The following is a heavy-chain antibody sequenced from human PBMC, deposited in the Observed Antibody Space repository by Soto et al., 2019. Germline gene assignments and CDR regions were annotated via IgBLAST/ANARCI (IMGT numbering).Heavy chain of an antibody. Sequence: QVQLVQSGAEVKKPGASVKVSCKASGYTFTSYDINWVRQATGQGLEWMGWMNPNSGNTGYAQKFQGRVTITRNTSISTAYMGLSSLRSEDTAVYYCARELGSGWVDAFDIWGQGTMVTVSS. CDR1: GYTFTSYD. J-gene: IGHJ3*02. CDR2: MNPNSGNT. V-gene: IGHV1-8*01. D-gene: IGHD6-19*01. CDR3: ARELGSGWVDAFDI.